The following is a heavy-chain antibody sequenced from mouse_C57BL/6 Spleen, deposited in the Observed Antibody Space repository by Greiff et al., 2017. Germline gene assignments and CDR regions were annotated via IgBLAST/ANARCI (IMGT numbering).Heavy chain of an antibody. CDR2: IYPGDGVT. V-gene: IGHV1-82*01. CDR1: GYAFSSSW. J-gene: IGHJ3*01. D-gene: IGHD2-1*01. Sequence: QVQLQQSGPELVKPGASVKISCKASGYAFSSSWMNWVKQRPGKGLEWIGRIYPGDGVTNYNGKFKGKATLTADKSSSTAYMQLSSLTAEDYAGYFCARSPYGNYGAWCAYWGQGTLVTVSA. CDR3: ARSPYGNYGAWCAY.